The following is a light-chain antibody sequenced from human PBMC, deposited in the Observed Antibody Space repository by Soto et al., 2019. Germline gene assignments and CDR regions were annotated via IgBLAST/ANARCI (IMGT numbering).Light chain of an antibody. J-gene: IGLJ1*01. Sequence: QSVLTQPASVSGSPGQSITISCTGTSSDVGGYNYVSWYQQHPGKAPKLMIYDVSNRPSGVSNRFSGSKSGNTASLTISGLQAEDEADYYCSSYTSSIGVFGTGTKVTVL. CDR3: SSYTSSIGV. CDR2: DVS. V-gene: IGLV2-14*01. CDR1: SSDVGGYNY.